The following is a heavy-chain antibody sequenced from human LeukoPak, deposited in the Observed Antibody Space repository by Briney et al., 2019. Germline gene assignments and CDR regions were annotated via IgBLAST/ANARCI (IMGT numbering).Heavy chain of an antibody. D-gene: IGHD4-17*01. Sequence: PSETLSLTCTVSGGSISSSSYYWGWIRQPPGKGLEWIGSIYYSGSTYYSPSLKSRVTISVDTSKNQFSLKLSPVTSADTAVYFCARVAVYNQGYGFDYWGQGTLVTVSS. CDR2: IYYSGST. CDR1: GGSISSSSYY. V-gene: IGHV4-39*01. J-gene: IGHJ4*02. CDR3: ARVAVYNQGYGFDY.